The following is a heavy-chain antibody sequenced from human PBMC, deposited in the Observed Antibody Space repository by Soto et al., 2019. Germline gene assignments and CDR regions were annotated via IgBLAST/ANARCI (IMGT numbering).Heavy chain of an antibody. Sequence: QVHLVQSGAEVKMPGASVKVSCKASGFTFTSYAYTWVRQAPGQGLEWMGWISAYHGNTNYARNFRGRVTMSTDSSTSTVYVELGSLTSDYTAVYFFARDFTGWPPDGVDCWGQGTLVSVSA. J-gene: IGHJ4*02. V-gene: IGHV1-18*01. D-gene: IGHD1-1*01. CDR1: GFTFTSYA. CDR2: ISAYHGNT. CDR3: ARDFTGWPPDGVDC.